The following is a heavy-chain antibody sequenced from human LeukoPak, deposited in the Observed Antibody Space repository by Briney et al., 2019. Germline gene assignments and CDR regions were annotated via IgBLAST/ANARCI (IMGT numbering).Heavy chain of an antibody. CDR3: AKDFEAAFDI. V-gene: IGHV3-33*06. D-gene: IGHD3-9*01. J-gene: IGHJ3*02. CDR2: IWYDGSNK. Sequence: GGSPRLSCAASGFTFSSYGMHWVRQAPGKGLEWVAVIWYDGSNKYYADSVKGRFTISRDNSKNTLYLQMNSLRAEDTAVYYCAKDFEAAFDIWGQGTMVTVSS. CDR1: GFTFSSYG.